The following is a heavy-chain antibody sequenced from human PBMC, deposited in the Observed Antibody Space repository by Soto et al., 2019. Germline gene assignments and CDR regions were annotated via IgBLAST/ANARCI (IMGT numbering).Heavy chain of an antibody. V-gene: IGHV3-30*18. CDR2: ISYDGSNK. J-gene: IGHJ6*02. D-gene: IGHD1-26*01. CDR1: GFTFSSYG. CDR3: AKDSKWELRSYYGMDV. Sequence: GGSLRLSCAASGFTFSSYGMHWFRQAPGKGLEWVAVISYDGSNKYYADSVKGRFTISRDNSKNTLYLQMNSLRAEDTAVYYCAKDSKWELRSYYGMDVWGQGTTVTVSS.